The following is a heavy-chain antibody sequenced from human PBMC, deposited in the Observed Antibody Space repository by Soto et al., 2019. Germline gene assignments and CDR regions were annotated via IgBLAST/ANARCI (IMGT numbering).Heavy chain of an antibody. Sequence: SVKVSCKASGGTFSSYAISWVRQAPGQGLEWMGGIIPIFGTANYAQKFQGRVTITADESTSTAYMELSSLRSEDTAVYYCARAVIPITMIVAPHLGDWGQGTLVTVSS. V-gene: IGHV1-69*13. J-gene: IGHJ4*02. D-gene: IGHD3-22*01. CDR3: ARAVIPITMIVAPHLGD. CDR2: IIPIFGTA. CDR1: GGTFSSYA.